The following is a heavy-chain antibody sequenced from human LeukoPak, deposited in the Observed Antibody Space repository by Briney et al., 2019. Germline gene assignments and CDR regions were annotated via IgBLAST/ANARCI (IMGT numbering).Heavy chain of an antibody. CDR2: MNPNSGNT. CDR1: GYTFTSYD. V-gene: IGHV1-8*01. CDR3: ARGNELRYFDWLITPLYYFDY. J-gene: IGHJ4*02. Sequence: ASVKVSCKASGYTFTSYDINWVRQATGQGLEWMGWMNPNSGNTGYAQKFQGRVTMTRNTSVSTAYMELSSLRSEDTAVYYCARGNELRYFDWLITPLYYFDYWGQGTLVTVSS. D-gene: IGHD3-9*01.